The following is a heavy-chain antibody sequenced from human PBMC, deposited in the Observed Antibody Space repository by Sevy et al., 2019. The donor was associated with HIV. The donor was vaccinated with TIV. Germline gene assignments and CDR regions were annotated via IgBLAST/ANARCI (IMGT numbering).Heavy chain of an antibody. Sequence: GGSLRLSCTGSGFSFSYYGIHWVRQAPGKGLDWVALISHDGINEYYADSVKGRFTISRDNSRNTVYLEMNSLRNEDTAIYFCANAYSGCYSHSYLYALDVWGQGTTVTVSS. J-gene: IGHJ6*02. CDR2: ISHDGINE. D-gene: IGHD1-26*01. CDR1: GFSFSYYG. CDR3: ANAYSGCYSHSYLYALDV. V-gene: IGHV3-30*18.